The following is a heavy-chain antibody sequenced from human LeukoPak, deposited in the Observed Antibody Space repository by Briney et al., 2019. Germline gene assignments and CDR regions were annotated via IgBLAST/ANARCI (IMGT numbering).Heavy chain of an antibody. CDR3: ARDRSVDNWNDLTRFDY. V-gene: IGHV3-48*03. D-gene: IGHD1-20*01. J-gene: IGHJ4*02. CDR1: GFTFSSYE. CDR2: ISSSGSTI. Sequence: GGSLRLSCAASGFTFSSYEMNWVRQAPGKGLEWVSYISSSGSTIYYADSVKGRFTISRDNAKNSLYLQMNSLRVEDTAVYYCARDRSVDNWNDLTRFDYWGQGTLVTVSS.